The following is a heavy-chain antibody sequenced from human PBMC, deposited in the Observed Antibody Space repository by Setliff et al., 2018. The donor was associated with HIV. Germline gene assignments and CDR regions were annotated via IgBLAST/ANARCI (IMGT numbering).Heavy chain of an antibody. J-gene: IGHJ4*02. V-gene: IGHV4-31*03. Sequence: SETLSLTCTVSGGSISTGGYYWSWIRQHPGKGLEWIGYIYNSGGTYYNPSLKSRITMSVDTSKNQFSLKLNSVTAADTAVYFCARASRWGSIPFDYWGQGTLVTVSS. CDR3: ARASRWGSIPFDY. CDR2: IYNSGGT. CDR1: GGSISTGGYY. D-gene: IGHD2-21*01.